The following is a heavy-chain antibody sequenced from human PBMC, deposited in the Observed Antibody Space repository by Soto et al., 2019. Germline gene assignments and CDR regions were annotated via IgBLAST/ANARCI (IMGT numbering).Heavy chain of an antibody. D-gene: IGHD2-21*02. V-gene: IGHV1-69*02. J-gene: IGHJ4*02. CDR3: ASARLVTAPFDY. CDR1: GGTFSSYT. Sequence: QVQLVQSGAEVKKPGSSVKVSCKASGGTFSSYTISWVRQAPGQGLEWMGRIIPILGIANYAQKFQGRVTITADKSTSTAYMELSSLRSEDTAVYYCASARLVTAPFDYWGQGTLVTVSS. CDR2: IIPILGIA.